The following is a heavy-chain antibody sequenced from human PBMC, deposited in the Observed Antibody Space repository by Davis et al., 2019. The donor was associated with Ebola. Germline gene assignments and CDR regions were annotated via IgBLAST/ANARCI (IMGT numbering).Heavy chain of an antibody. D-gene: IGHD2-2*01. J-gene: IGHJ4*02. Sequence: PSETLSLTCTVSGGSTSSYYWSWIRQPPGKGLEWIGYIYYSVSTNYNPSLKSRVTISVDTSKNQFSLKLSSVTAADTAVYYCARAGVVVPAAPIFDYWGQGTLVTVSS. V-gene: IGHV4-59*01. CDR1: GGSTSSYY. CDR3: ARAGVVVPAAPIFDY. CDR2: IYYSVST.